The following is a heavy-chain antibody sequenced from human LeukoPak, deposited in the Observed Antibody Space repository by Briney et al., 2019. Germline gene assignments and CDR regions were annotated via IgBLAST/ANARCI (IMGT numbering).Heavy chain of an antibody. V-gene: IGHV4-34*01. J-gene: IGHJ4*02. CDR2: INHSGST. CDR3: ARGPDGDVLMVYATFDY. CDR1: GGSFSGYY. Sequence: PSETLSLTCAVYGGSFSGYYWSWIRQPPGKGLEWIGEINHSGSTNYNPSLKSRVTISVDTSKNQFSLKLSSVTAADTAVYYCARGPDGDVLMVYATFDYWGQETLVTVSS. D-gene: IGHD2-8*01.